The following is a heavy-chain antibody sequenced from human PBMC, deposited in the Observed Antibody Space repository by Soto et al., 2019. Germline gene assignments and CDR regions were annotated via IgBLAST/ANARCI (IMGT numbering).Heavy chain of an antibody. Sequence: SETLSLTCTVSGGSISSYYWSWIRQPPGKGLEWIGYIYYSGCTNYNPSLKSRVTISVDTSKNQFSLKLSSVTAADTAVYYCARSGYYYYMDVWGKGTTVTVSS. D-gene: IGHD6-25*01. CDR3: ARSGYYYYMDV. J-gene: IGHJ6*03. CDR2: IYYSGCT. CDR1: GGSISSYY. V-gene: IGHV4-59*01.